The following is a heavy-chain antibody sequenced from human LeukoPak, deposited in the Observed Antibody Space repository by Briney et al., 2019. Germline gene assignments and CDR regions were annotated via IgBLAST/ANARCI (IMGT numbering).Heavy chain of an antibody. CDR3: ARETGTSNMDV. J-gene: IGHJ6*02. CDR1: GGSISNYY. Sequence: SETLSLTCTQPGGSISNYYWCWIRQPPRKGLEWIGYISYSGSTKYNPSLQSRVTTSVDTSKNQFSLKLTSVTAADTAVYYCARETGTSNMDVWGQGTTVTVSS. CDR2: ISYSGST. D-gene: IGHD1-7*01. V-gene: IGHV4-59*12.